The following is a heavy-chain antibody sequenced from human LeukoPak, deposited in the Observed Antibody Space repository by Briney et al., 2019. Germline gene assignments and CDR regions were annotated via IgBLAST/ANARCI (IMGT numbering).Heavy chain of an antibody. V-gene: IGHV3-33*01. Sequence: PGRSLRLSCAASGFTFSSYGMHGVRQAPGKGLEWVAVIWYDGSNKYYADSVKGRFTISRDNSKSTLYLQMNSLRAEDTAVYYCARWGDILTPRNAFDIWGQGTMVTVSS. J-gene: IGHJ3*02. CDR2: IWYDGSNK. D-gene: IGHD3-9*01. CDR1: GFTFSSYG. CDR3: ARWGDILTPRNAFDI.